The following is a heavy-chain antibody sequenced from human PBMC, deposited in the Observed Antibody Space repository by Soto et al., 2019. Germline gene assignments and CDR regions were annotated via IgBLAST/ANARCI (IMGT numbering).Heavy chain of an antibody. CDR2: ISVSGTMR. CDR3: ATAGLTGTV. D-gene: IGHD3-9*01. CDR1: GFTFSSYE. Sequence: GSLPPACSPSGFTFSSYEMNWVRQAPGKGLEWVSYISVSGTMRFYADAVKVRFTISRDNNKKILYLQMNSLRAEDTALYYCATAGLTGTVWGQGTTVTVSS. V-gene: IGHV3-48*03. J-gene: IGHJ6*02.